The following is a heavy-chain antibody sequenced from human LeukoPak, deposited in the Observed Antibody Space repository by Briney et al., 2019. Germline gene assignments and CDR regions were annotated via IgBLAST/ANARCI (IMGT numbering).Heavy chain of an antibody. Sequence: ASVKVSCKASGYMFTGHYMHWVRQAPGQGLEWMGWINPNSGGTNYAQKFQGRVIMTRDTSISTAYMELSSLRSDDTAVYYCARVTEHTAMVHWYFDLWGRGTLVTV. V-gene: IGHV1-2*02. CDR1: GYMFTGHY. J-gene: IGHJ2*01. CDR3: ARVTEHTAMVHWYFDL. CDR2: INPNSGGT. D-gene: IGHD5-18*01.